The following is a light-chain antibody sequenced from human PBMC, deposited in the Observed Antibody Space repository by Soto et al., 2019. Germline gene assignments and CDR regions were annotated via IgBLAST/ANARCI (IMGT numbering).Light chain of an antibody. V-gene: IGKV1-33*01. Sequence: DIQMTQSPSSLSASVGDRVTITCQASQDIGYYLNRYQHKPGKAPKLLIYDAFNFATGFPSRFSGGGSGTHFSSTTSGLQPGDVATYYCQYARHLPLFGPRTKVAMK. CDR1: QDIGYY. CDR3: QYARHLPL. J-gene: IGKJ3*01. CDR2: DAF.